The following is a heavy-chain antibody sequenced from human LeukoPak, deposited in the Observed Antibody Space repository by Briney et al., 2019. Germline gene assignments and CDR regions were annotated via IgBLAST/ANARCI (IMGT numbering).Heavy chain of an antibody. CDR1: GFSVSANY. Sequence: GGSLRLSCAASGFSVSANYMSWVRQAPGKGLVWVSRISPTGSTTSYADSVKGRFTVSRDNAKNTLYLQVNNLRAEDTAVYYCARGPNSNWSGLDFWGQGTLLTVSS. CDR3: ARGPNSNWSGLDF. J-gene: IGHJ4*02. CDR2: ISPTGSTT. D-gene: IGHD6-6*01. V-gene: IGHV3-74*01.